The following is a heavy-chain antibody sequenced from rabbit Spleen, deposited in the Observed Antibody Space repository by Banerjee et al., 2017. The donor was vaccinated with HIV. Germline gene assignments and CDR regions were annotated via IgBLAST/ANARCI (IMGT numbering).Heavy chain of an antibody. J-gene: IGHJ6*01. D-gene: IGHD8-1*01. CDR3: ARDAATSFSSYGMDL. CDR2: INAVTGKA. Sequence: QSLEESGGDLVKPGASLTLTCTASGFTLSSYYMNWVRQAPGKGLEWIACINAVTGKAVYASWAKGRFTISKTSSTTVTLQMTSLTAADTATYFCARDAATSFSSYGMDLWGPGTLSPS. V-gene: IGHV1S40*01. CDR1: GFTLSSYY.